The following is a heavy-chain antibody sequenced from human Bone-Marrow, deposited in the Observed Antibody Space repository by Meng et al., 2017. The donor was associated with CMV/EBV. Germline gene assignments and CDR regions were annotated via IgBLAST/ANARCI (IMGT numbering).Heavy chain of an antibody. D-gene: IGHD3-22*01. CDR1: SIGYSS. CDR2: FSYVVCS. V-gene: IGHV4-30-4*01. J-gene: IGHJ4*02. CDR3: ARVGTYYDSHGYHYPFDY. Sequence: SIGYSSWSSVRQPPGKGPEWVVYFSYVVCSYCNPSHKSRLTISVDTSKNQFSLKVRSLTAADPAVYYCARVGTYYDSHGYHYPFDYWGQGTLVTVSS.